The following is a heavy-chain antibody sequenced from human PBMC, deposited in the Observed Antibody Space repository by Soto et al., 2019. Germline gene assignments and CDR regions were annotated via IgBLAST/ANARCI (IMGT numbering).Heavy chain of an antibody. J-gene: IGHJ6*02. Sequence: SETLSLTCAVYGGSFSGYYWSWIRQPPGKGLEWIGEINHSGSTNYNPSLKGRVTISVDTSKNQISLQLTSVTAADTAVYYCASLPRYDYYYGMAVWGQGTTVTVSS. CDR2: INHSGST. CDR1: GGSFSGYY. CDR3: ASLPRYDYYYGMAV. V-gene: IGHV4-34*01.